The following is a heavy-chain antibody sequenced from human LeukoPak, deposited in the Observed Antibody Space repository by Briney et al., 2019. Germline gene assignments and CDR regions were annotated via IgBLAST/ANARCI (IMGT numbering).Heavy chain of an antibody. CDR1: GGSFSGYY. J-gene: IGHJ4*02. V-gene: IGHV4-34*01. Sequence: PSETLSLTCAVYGGSFSGYYWSWIRQPPGKGLEWIGEINHSGSTNYNPSLKSRVTISVDTSKNQFSLKLSSVTAADTAVYYCARRPYYDFWSGYNGWGQGTLVTVSS. D-gene: IGHD3-3*01. CDR3: ARRPYYDFWSGYNG. CDR2: INHSGST.